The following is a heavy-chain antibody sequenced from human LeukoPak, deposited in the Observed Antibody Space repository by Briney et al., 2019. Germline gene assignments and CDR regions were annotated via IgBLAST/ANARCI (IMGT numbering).Heavy chain of an antibody. CDR1: GYTFTGYY. Sequence: ASVKVSCKASGYTFTGYYMHWVRQAPGQGLEWRGWINPTSGATNYAQKFQGRVTMTRDTSISTAYMELNSLRSDDTAVYYCARGVVAATFYYYMDVWGKGTTVTVSS. J-gene: IGHJ6*03. CDR3: ARGVVAATFYYYMDV. D-gene: IGHD2-15*01. CDR2: INPTSGAT. V-gene: IGHV1-2*02.